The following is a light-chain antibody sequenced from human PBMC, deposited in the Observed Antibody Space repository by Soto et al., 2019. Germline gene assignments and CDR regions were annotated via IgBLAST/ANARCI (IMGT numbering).Light chain of an antibody. Sequence: QSALTQPASVSGSPGQSITISCTGTSSDVGGYNYVSWYQQHPGKAPKLMIYDVSNRPSGVSNRFSGSKSGNTASLTISGRQDEDESDYYCSSYTSSSTDVFGTGTQLTVL. CDR3: SSYTSSSTDV. V-gene: IGLV2-14*03. CDR2: DVS. CDR1: SSDVGGYNY. J-gene: IGLJ1*01.